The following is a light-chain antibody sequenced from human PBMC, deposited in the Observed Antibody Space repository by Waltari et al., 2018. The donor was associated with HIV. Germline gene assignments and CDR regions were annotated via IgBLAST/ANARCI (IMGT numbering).Light chain of an antibody. CDR3: QQSNSFPHT. V-gene: IGKV1-12*01. CDR2: AAS. J-gene: IGKJ2*01. CDR1: RSITSW. Sequence: DIDITQSPSSVSAPVRDRVTLTYRACRSITSWLAWYQQKAGQAPKLLIYAASSLQVGVPSRFSGSGSGTDFTLTISSLQPEDFATYYCQQSNSFPHTFGQGTKLEMK.